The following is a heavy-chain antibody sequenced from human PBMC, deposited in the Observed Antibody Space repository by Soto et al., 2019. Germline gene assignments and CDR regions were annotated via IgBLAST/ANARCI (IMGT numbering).Heavy chain of an antibody. V-gene: IGHV3-72*01. CDR3: ARFSGSYTRGLDY. J-gene: IGHJ4*02. Sequence: EVQLVESGGGLVQPGGSLRLSCAASGFTFSDHYMDWVRQAPGKGLEWVGRSRNKANSYSTEYAASVKGRFTISRDESNNSLYLPKNSLKTEDTAVYYCARFSGSYTRGLDYWGQGTLVTVSS. CDR1: GFTFSDHY. CDR2: SRNKANSYST. D-gene: IGHD1-26*01.